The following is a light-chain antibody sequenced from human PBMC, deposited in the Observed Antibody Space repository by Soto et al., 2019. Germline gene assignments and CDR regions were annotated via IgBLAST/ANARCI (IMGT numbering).Light chain of an antibody. J-gene: IGKJ3*01. CDR2: DAS. CDR1: QSISSW. V-gene: IGKV1-5*01. Sequence: DIQMTQSPSTLSASVGDRVTITCRASQSISSWLAWYQQKPGKAPKLLIYDASSLESGVPSRFSGSGSGTEFTLTISSLQPDDFATYYCKQYNSYFTFAPGTKVAIK. CDR3: KQYNSYFT.